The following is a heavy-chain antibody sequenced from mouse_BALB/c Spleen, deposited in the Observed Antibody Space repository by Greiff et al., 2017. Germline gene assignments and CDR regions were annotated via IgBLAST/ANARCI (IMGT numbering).Heavy chain of an antibody. CDR2: INSNGGST. D-gene: IGHD1-2*01. V-gene: IGHV5-6-2*01. CDR3: ARGHYYNYYAMDY. CDR1: GFTFSSYY. Sequence: EVQRVESGGGLVKLGGSLKLSCAASGFTFSSYYMSWVRQTPEKRLELVAAINSNGGSTYYPDTVKGRFTISRDNAKNTLYLQMSSLKSEDTALYYCARGHYYNYYAMDYWGQGTSVTVSS. J-gene: IGHJ4*01.